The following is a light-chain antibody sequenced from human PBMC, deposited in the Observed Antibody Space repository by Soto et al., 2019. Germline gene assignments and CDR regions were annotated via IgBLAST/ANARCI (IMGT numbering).Light chain of an antibody. J-gene: IGKJ1*01. Sequence: DIVMTQSPLSLSVTPGEPASISCRSSQSLLLRNGNNYLDWYLQKSGQSPQLLIYLGSNRASGVPDRFSGSGSGTDFTLRISRVEAEDVGVYYCMQALQIPWTFGQGTKV. V-gene: IGKV2-28*01. CDR3: MQALQIPWT. CDR1: QSLLLRNGNNY. CDR2: LGS.